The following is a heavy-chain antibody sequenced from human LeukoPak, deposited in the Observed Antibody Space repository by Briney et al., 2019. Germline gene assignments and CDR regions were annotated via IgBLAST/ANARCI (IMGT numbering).Heavy chain of an antibody. V-gene: IGHV3-7*01. Sequence: GGSLRLSCAASGFTFSSYWMNWVRQAPGKGLEWVANIKQNGREKYYVDSVKGRFTISRDNAKNSMYLQMNRLRAEDTAVYYCARDLDPSSSPFPYYFDYWGQGTLVTVSS. CDR2: IKQNGREK. CDR3: ARDLDPSSSPFPYYFDY. J-gene: IGHJ4*02. CDR1: GFTFSSYW. D-gene: IGHD6-6*01.